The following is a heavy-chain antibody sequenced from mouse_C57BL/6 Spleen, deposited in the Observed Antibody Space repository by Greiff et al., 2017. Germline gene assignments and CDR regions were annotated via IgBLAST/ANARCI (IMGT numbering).Heavy chain of an antibody. Sequence: QVQLQQSGPELVKPGASVKISCKASGYAFSSSWMNWVKQRPGKGLEWIGRIYPGDGDTTYNGKFKGKATLTADKSSSTAYMQLSSLTSEDSAVYFCARGDGYDRYFDVWGTGTTVTVSS. CDR3: ARGDGYDRYFDV. V-gene: IGHV1-82*01. J-gene: IGHJ1*03. CDR1: GYAFSSSW. D-gene: IGHD2-2*01. CDR2: IYPGDGDT.